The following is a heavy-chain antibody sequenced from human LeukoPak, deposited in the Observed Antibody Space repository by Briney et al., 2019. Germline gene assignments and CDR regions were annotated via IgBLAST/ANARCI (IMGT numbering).Heavy chain of an antibody. V-gene: IGHV3-66*01. D-gene: IGHD3-22*01. Sequence: GGSLRLSCAASGFTVSSNYMSWVRQAPGKGLEWVSVIYSGGSTYYADSVKGRFTISRDNSKNTLHLHMNSLRAEDTAVYYCARDSSPWYYYDRSGSNGFDPWGQGTLVSVSS. J-gene: IGHJ5*02. CDR3: ARDSSPWYYYDRSGSNGFDP. CDR2: IYSGGST. CDR1: GFTVSSNY.